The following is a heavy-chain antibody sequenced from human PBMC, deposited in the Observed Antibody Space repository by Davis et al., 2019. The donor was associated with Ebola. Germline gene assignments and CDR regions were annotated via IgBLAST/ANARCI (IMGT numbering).Heavy chain of an antibody. CDR3: ANLEWVNPDY. V-gene: IGHV3-7*01. J-gene: IGHJ4*02. D-gene: IGHD3-3*01. CDR2: IKEDGSEK. Sequence: PGGSLRLSCVASGFTFSRSWMNWVRQAPGQGLEWVASIKEDGSEKYHVHSVEGRFTISRDNAKNSLYLQMNSLRAEDMAVYYCANLEWVNPDYWGQGVVVTVSS. CDR1: GFTFSRSW.